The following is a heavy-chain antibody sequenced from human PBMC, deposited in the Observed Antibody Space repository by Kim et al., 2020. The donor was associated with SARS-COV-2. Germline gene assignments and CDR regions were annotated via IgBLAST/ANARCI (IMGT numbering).Heavy chain of an antibody. Sequence: SVKVSCKASGGTFSSYAISWVRQAPGQGLEWMGGIIPIFGTANYAQKFQGRVTITADESTSTAYMELSSLRSEDTAVYYCARETPAGTSRYCSSTSCYIRGAEYFQHWGQGTLVTVSS. J-gene: IGHJ1*01. CDR3: ARETPAGTSRYCSSTSCYIRGAEYFQH. V-gene: IGHV1-69*13. CDR2: IIPIFGTA. D-gene: IGHD2-2*02. CDR1: GGTFSSYA.